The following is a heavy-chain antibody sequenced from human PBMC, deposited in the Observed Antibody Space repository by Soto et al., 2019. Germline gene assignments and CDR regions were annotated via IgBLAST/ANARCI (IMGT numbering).Heavy chain of an antibody. Sequence: EGQLLESGGGLVQPGGSLRLSCAASGFTFTTDAMGWVRQAPGKGLDWVSTITSAHTYYAESVEGRFTISRDNSKNTLYLQMNSLRLEDTAVYYGANGGGGGTPTILGAFDIWGQGTMVSVS. CDR1: GFTFTTDA. CDR2: ITSAHT. CDR3: ANGGGGGTPTILGAFDI. D-gene: IGHD3-16*01. J-gene: IGHJ3*02. V-gene: IGHV3-23*01.